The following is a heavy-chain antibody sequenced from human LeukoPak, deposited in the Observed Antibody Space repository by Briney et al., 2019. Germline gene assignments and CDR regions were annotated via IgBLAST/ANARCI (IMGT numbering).Heavy chain of an antibody. J-gene: IGHJ6*02. CDR1: GYTFTSYY. CDR3: ARDLHYYVAMDV. Sequence: ASVKVSCKASGYTFTSYYMHWVRQAPGQGLEWMGIINPSSGSTSYAQRFQGRVTMTRDTSTSTAYMELRSLRSDDTAVYYCARDLHYYVAMDVWGQGTTVTVSS. CDR2: INPSSGST. D-gene: IGHD3-10*02. V-gene: IGHV1-46*01.